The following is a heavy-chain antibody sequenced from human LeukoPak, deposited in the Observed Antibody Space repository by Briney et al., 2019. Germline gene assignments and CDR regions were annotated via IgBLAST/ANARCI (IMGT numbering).Heavy chain of an antibody. V-gene: IGHV3-30*04. J-gene: IGHJ6*03. CDR2: ISYDGSNK. D-gene: IGHD3-3*01. CDR3: ARDSYDFWSGSSYYMDV. CDR1: GFTFSSYA. Sequence: GGSLRLSCAASGFTFSSYAMHWVRQAPGKGLEWVAVISYDGSNKYYADSAKGRFTISRDNSKNTLYLQMNSLRAEDTAVYYCARDSYDFWSGSSYYMDVWGKGTTVTVSS.